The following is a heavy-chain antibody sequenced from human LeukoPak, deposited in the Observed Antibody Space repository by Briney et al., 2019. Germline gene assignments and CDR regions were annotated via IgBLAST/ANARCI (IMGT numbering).Heavy chain of an antibody. J-gene: IGHJ4*02. D-gene: IGHD2/OR15-2a*01. CDR1: GFTVSSNY. CDR2: IYSGGST. Sequence: GSLRFSCAASGFTVSSNYMSWVRQAPGKGLEWVSVIYSGGSTYYADSVKGRFTISRDNSKNTLYLQMNSLRAEDTAVYYCARGDNSGNDYFDYWCQGTLVTVSS. V-gene: IGHV3-53*01. CDR3: ARGDNSGNDYFDY.